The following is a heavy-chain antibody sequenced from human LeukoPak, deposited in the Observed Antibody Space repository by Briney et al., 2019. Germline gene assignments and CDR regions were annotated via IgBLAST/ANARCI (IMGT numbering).Heavy chain of an antibody. D-gene: IGHD1-1*01. J-gene: IGHJ4*02. CDR1: RFTFSSYG. Sequence: PGGSLRLSCAASRFTFSSYGMHWVRQAPGKGLEWVAYIQYDGSNQQYADSVKGRFSISRDSSKNILYLQMNSLRAEDTAVYYCARDQVPDRARHPGTIGASDYWGQGTLVTVSS. CDR3: ARDQVPDRARHPGTIGASDY. CDR2: IQYDGSNQ. V-gene: IGHV3-30*02.